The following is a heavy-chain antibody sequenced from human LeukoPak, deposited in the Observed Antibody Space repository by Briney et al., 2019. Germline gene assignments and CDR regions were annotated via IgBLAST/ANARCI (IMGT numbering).Heavy chain of an antibody. CDR1: GFTFSSYA. CDR3: AKDITIFGVVIEDAFDI. V-gene: IGHV3-23*01. Sequence: PGGSLRLSCAASGFTFSSYAMSWVRQAPGKGREWVSAISGSGGSTYYADSVKGRFTISRDNSKNTLYLQMNSLRAEDTAVYYCAKDITIFGVVIEDAFDIWGQGTMVTVSS. CDR2: ISGSGGST. D-gene: IGHD3-3*01. J-gene: IGHJ3*02.